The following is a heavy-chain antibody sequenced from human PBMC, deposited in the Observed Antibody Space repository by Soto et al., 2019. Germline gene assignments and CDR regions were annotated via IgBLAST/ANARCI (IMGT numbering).Heavy chain of an antibody. V-gene: IGHV2-5*01. CDR1: GFSLKTTAVG. Sequence: QITLKESGPTLVKPTQTLTLTCTFSGFSLKTTAVGVGWIRQPPGKALEWLALIYWNGDKQYSPSLENRLTITKDTSKNQVVLTMTNMDPVDTATYHCAHGSGWRHDYWGHGLLVTVSS. CDR2: IYWNGDK. CDR3: AHGSGWRHDY. J-gene: IGHJ4*01. D-gene: IGHD6-19*01.